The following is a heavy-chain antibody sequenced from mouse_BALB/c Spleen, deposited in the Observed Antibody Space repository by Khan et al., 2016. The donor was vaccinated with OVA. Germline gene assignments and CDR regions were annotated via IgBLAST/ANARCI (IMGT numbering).Heavy chain of an antibody. CDR3: ASERIDY. V-gene: IGHV1-7*01. CDR1: GYTFSNYW. J-gene: IGHJ2*01. Sequence: QVRLQQSGAELAKPGASVKLSCKASGYTFSNYWIHWVQQSPGQGLEWIGYINPSSGYTYYTQTVNDQVTFTTDKSSSTAYMQLSSLTSEDSAVYYCASERIDYWGQGTTLTVSS. CDR2: INPSSGYT.